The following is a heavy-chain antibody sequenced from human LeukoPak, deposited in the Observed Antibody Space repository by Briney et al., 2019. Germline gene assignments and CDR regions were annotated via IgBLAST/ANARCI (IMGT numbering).Heavy chain of an antibody. CDR2: IKQDGSQK. V-gene: IGHV3-7*01. J-gene: IGHJ4*02. CDR3: ARGVPYASWSGPHYSDY. Sequence: GGSLRLSCAASGFTFSSYWMSWVRQAPGKGLEWVANIKQDGSQKYYVDSVKGRFNISRDNAKNSLYLQMNSLRAEDTAVYYCARGVPYASWSGPHYSDYWGQGTLVTVSS. D-gene: IGHD3-3*01. CDR1: GFTFSSYW.